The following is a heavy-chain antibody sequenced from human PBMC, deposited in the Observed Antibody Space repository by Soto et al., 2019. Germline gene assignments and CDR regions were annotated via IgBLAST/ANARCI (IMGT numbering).Heavy chain of an antibody. CDR2: ISASSTTI. CDR1: GFIFSNYA. J-gene: IGHJ6*02. CDR3: AKGLMKGPNTLYGMVV. Sequence: PGGSLRLSCAASGFIFSNYAMRCVRQAPGKGLEWVSAISASSTTIYYADPVKGRFTISRDNSKNTLYLQMSNLRAEDTAVYYCAKGLMKGPNTLYGMVVWGQGTTVTVSS. V-gene: IGHV3-23*01.